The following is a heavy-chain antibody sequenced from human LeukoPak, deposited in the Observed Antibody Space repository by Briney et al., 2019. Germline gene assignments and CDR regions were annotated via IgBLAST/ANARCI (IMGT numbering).Heavy chain of an antibody. Sequence: GGSLRLSCSASGFPFIRYGMQWVRQAPGKGLEYVAAIRNDGGSTHYADSVKGRFSISRDNSKNTLYLQMNSLRAEDTAVYYCAKQCGGSDWFDAFDIWGQGTMVTVSS. CDR3: AKQCGGSDWFDAFDI. CDR2: IRNDGGST. CDR1: GFPFIRYG. J-gene: IGHJ3*02. V-gene: IGHV3-64*04. D-gene: IGHD6-19*01.